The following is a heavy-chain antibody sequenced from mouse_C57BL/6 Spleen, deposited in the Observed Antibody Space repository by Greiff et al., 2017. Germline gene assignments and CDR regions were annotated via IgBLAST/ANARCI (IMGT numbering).Heavy chain of an antibody. CDR3: ARDETAQSTGLAY. Sequence: QVQLQQPGAELVRPGSSVKLSCKASGYTFTSYWMDWVKQRPGQGLEWIGNIYPSDSETHYNQKFKDKATLTVDKSSSTAYMQLSSLTSEDSAVYYCARDETAQSTGLAYWGQGTLVTVSA. J-gene: IGHJ3*01. V-gene: IGHV1-61*01. D-gene: IGHD3-2*02. CDR2: IYPSDSET. CDR1: GYTFTSYW.